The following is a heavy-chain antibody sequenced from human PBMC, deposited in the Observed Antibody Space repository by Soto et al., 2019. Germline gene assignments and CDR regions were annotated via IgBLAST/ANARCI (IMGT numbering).Heavy chain of an antibody. J-gene: IGHJ4*02. Sequence: ASVKVSCKASGYTFSSYAIHWVRQAPGQGLEWMGWINAGNGNTKYSQKFQGRVTITRDTSASTAYMELNSLKTEDTAVYYCTTGVATAKYYFDFWGQGTLVTVSS. D-gene: IGHD6-25*01. CDR2: INAGNGNT. CDR1: GYTFSSYA. V-gene: IGHV1-3*01. CDR3: TTGVATAKYYFDF.